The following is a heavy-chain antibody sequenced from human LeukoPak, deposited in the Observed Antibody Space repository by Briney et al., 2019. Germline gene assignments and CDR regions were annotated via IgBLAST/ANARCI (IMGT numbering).Heavy chain of an antibody. J-gene: IGHJ4*02. CDR2: FDPEDGET. CDR3: AKGSYYDSSGIPEGY. V-gene: IGHV1-24*01. Sequence: GASVKVSCKVSGYTLTELSMHWVRQAPGKGLEWMGGFDPEDGETIYAQKFQGRVTMTEDTSTDTAYMELSSLRAEDTAVYYCAKGSYYDSSGIPEGYWGQGTLVTVSS. D-gene: IGHD3-22*01. CDR1: GYTLTELS.